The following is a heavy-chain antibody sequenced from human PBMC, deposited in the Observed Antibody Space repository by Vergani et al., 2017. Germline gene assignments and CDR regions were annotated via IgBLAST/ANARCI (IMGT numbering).Heavy chain of an antibody. CDR1: GGSISSSNW. J-gene: IGHJ6*02. CDR2: IYHSGST. D-gene: IGHD2-15*01. V-gene: IGHV4-4*02. CDR3: ARGGADTLGYCSGGSCIYYYYGMDV. Sequence: QVQLQESGPGLVKPSGTLSLTCAVSGGSISSSNWWSWVRQPPGKGLEWIGEIYHSGSTNYNPSLKSRVTISVDKSKNQFSLKLSSVTAADTAVYYCARGGADTLGYCSGGSCIYYYYGMDVWGQGTTVTVSS.